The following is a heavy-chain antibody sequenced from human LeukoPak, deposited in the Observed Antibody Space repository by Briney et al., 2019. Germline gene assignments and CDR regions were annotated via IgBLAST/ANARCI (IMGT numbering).Heavy chain of an antibody. V-gene: IGHV1-2*02. CDR3: ARGIAVAGNDY. CDR1: GYTFTGYY. D-gene: IGHD6-19*01. CDR2: INPNSGAT. Sequence: GASVKVSCKASGYTFTGYYMHWVRQAPGQGLEWMAWINPNSGATDHAQKSQDRVTVTRDTSISTAYMDLSGLRSDDTAVYYCARGIAVAGNDYWGQGTLVTVSS. J-gene: IGHJ4*02.